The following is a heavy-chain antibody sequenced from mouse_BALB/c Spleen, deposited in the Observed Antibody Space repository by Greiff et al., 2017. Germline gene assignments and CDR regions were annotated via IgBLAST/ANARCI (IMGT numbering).Heavy chain of an antibody. Sequence: EVQVVESGGGLVQPGGSLKLSCAASGFTFSSYTMSWVRQTPEKRLEWVAYISNGGGSTYYPDTVKGRFTISRDNAKNTLYLQMSSLKSEDTAMYYCARDDYLDAMDYWGQGTSVTVSS. D-gene: IGHD5-5*01. CDR2: ISNGGGST. CDR3: ARDDYLDAMDY. CDR1: GFTFSSYT. J-gene: IGHJ4*01. V-gene: IGHV5-12-2*01.